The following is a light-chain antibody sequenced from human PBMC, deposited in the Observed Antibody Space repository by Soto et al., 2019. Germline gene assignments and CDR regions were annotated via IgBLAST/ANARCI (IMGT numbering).Light chain of an antibody. CDR1: QSVLYSSNNKNY. CDR3: QQYYSAPLT. J-gene: IGKJ4*01. CDR2: WAS. V-gene: IGKV4-1*01. Sequence: DIVMTQSPDSLAVSLGERATINCKSSQSVLYSSNNKNYLAWYQQKPGQPPKLLISWASTRESGVPDRFSGSGSGTYFTLTISSLQAEYVAVYYCQQYYSAPLTFGGGTKVEIK.